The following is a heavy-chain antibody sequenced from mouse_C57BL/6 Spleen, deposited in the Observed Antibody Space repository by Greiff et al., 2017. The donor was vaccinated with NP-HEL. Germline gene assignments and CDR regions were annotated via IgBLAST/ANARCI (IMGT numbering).Heavy chain of an antibody. D-gene: IGHD4-1*01. V-gene: IGHV1-64*01. Sequence: QVQLKESGAELVKPGASVKLSCKASGYTFTSYWMHWVKQRPGQGLEWIGMIHPNSGSTNYNEKFKSKATLTVDKSSSTASMQLSSLTSEDSAVYYCASPRTGTSFDYWGQGTTLTVSS. CDR3: ASPRTGTSFDY. CDR1: GYTFTSYW. J-gene: IGHJ2*01. CDR2: IHPNSGST.